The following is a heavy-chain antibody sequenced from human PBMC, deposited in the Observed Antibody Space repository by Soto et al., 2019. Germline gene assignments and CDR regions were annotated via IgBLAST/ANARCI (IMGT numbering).Heavy chain of an antibody. CDR2: INHSGST. V-gene: IGHV4-34*01. J-gene: IGHJ4*02. CDR3: ARYDFWSGYYLDY. D-gene: IGHD3-3*01. CDR1: GGSFSGYY. Sequence: QVQLQQWGAGLLKPSETLSLTCAVYGGSFSGYYWSWIRQPPGKGLEWIGEINHSGSTNYNPSLKSRVTISVDTSKNQFSLKLSSVTAADTAVYYRARYDFWSGYYLDYWGQGTLVTVSS.